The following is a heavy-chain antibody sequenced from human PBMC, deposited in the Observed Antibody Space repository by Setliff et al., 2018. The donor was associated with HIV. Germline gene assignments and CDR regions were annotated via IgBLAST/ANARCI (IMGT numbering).Heavy chain of an antibody. Sequence: PGGSLRLSCAASGFTFSFHAMTWVRQAPGKGLEWVSGINGDGDSTYYADSVKGRFTVSRDNSKDTLTLQMNDLRAEDTGLYYCAKDYTTTGTTLNWFDPWGQGTLVTVSS. V-gene: IGHV3-23*01. D-gene: IGHD1-1*01. CDR1: GFTFSFHA. CDR2: INGDGDST. J-gene: IGHJ5*02. CDR3: AKDYTTTGTTLNWFDP.